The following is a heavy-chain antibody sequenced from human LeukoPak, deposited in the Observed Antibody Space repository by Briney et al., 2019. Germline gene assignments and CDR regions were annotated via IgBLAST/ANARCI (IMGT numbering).Heavy chain of an antibody. V-gene: IGHV4-4*07. CDR3: ARQDHNWGLINWFDP. D-gene: IGHD7-27*01. CDR2: IYTSGST. Sequence: SETLSLTCTVSGGSISSYYWSWIRQPAGKGLEWIGRIYTSGSTNYNPSLKSRVTISVDTSKNQFSLKLSSVTAADTAVYYCARQDHNWGLINWFDPWGQGTLVTVSS. CDR1: GGSISSYY. J-gene: IGHJ5*02.